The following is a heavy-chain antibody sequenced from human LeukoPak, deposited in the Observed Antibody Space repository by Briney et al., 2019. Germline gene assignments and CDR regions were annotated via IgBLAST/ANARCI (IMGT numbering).Heavy chain of an antibody. CDR2: IYTSGST. D-gene: IGHD3-10*01. CDR1: GGSISSGSYY. CDR3: ARLRWFGELFPPYGMDV. J-gene: IGHJ6*02. Sequence: SETLSLTCTVSGGSISSGSYYWRWIRQPAGKGLEWIGRIYTSGSTNYNPSLKSRVTISVDTSKNQFSLKLSSVTAADTAVYYCARLRWFGELFPPYGMDVWGQGTTVTVSS. V-gene: IGHV4-61*02.